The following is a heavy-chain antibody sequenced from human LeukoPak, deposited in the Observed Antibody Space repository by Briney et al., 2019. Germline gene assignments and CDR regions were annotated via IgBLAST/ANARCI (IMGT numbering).Heavy chain of an antibody. D-gene: IGHD1-14*01. J-gene: IGHJ5*02. Sequence: SETLSLTCTVSGGSIISYYWSWIRQPPGKGLEWIGFIYSSGRTNYNLCLRGRLTISVDTSKNQFSLRLNSVTAADTAVYYCARHFKHVRSGTQHWFDPWGQGTLVTVSS. CDR3: ARHFKHVRSGTQHWFDP. CDR1: GGSIISYY. V-gene: IGHV4-4*09. CDR2: IYSSGRT.